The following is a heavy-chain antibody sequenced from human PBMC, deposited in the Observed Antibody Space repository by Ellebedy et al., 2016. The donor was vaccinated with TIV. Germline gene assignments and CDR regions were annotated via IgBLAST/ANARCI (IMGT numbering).Heavy chain of an antibody. J-gene: IGHJ5*02. D-gene: IGHD2-2*01. CDR2: IIPIFDTP. CDR3: ARPGTLSDGTKYNFFDP. CDR1: GDTFSNFA. V-gene: IGHV1-69*13. Sequence: AASVKVSCKASGDTFSNFAITWVRQAPGQGLEWMGGIIPIFDTPIYAQKFQGRVSITADESTSTAYMEMSSLRSEDTAVYYCARPGTLSDGTKYNFFDPWGQGTLVTVSS.